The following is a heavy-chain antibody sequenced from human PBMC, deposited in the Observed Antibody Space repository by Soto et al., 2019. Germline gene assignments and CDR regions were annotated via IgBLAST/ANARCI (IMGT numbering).Heavy chain of an antibody. J-gene: IGHJ6*02. V-gene: IGHV3-23*01. D-gene: IGHD6-13*01. CDR3: AKVTKRAAAGRYEYYKYGMDV. CDR1: GFAFTTYA. CDR2: ISGSGGSS. Sequence: GGSLRLSCAASGFAFTTYAMTWVRQASWKGLEWVSVISGSGGSSYYAASVKGRFTISRDNSKNTLYLQMNGLRAEDTALYYCAKVTKRAAAGRYEYYKYGMDVWGQGT.